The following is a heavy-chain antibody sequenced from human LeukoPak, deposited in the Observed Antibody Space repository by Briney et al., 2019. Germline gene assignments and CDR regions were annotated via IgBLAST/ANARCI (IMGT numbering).Heavy chain of an antibody. CDR3: VNYYDSSDYQQPNHFDY. CDR1: GGSISSSSYY. J-gene: IGHJ4*02. CDR2: IYHSGST. V-gene: IGHV4-39*01. D-gene: IGHD3-22*01. Sequence: SETLSLTCAVSGGSISSSSYYWGWIRQPPGKGLDWIGSIYHSGSTYYNPSLKSRFTISVDTSKNQFSLKLSSVTAADTAVYYCVNYYDSSDYQQPNHFDYWGQGTLVTVSS.